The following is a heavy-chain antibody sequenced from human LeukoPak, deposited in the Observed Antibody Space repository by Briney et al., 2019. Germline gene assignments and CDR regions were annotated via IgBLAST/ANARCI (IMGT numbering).Heavy chain of an antibody. CDR1: GDSISSYY. V-gene: IGHV4-59*01. CDR2: IYYSGST. Sequence: PSETLSLTCTVSGDSISSYYWSWIRQPPGKGLEWIGYIYYSGSTNYNPSLKSRVTISVDTSKNQFSLKLSSVTAADTAVYYCARGGYDYVWGSYLDYWGQGTLVTVSS. J-gene: IGHJ4*02. D-gene: IGHD3-16*01. CDR3: ARGGYDYVWGSYLDY.